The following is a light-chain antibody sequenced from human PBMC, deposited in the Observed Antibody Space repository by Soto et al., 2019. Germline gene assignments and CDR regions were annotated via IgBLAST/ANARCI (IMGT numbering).Light chain of an antibody. V-gene: IGKV4-1*01. Sequence: DVVMSQSPGSLAVSLGEMATINVKSSHSGLNTSKNKNSLAWYQQKPGQPPKXXIYWASTRESGVPDRFSGSGYGTDFNLTIGSLQAEDVAVYYCQQYFNTPLTFGQGTKVDIK. J-gene: IGKJ1*01. CDR3: QQYFNTPLT. CDR2: WAS. CDR1: HSGLNTSKNKNS.